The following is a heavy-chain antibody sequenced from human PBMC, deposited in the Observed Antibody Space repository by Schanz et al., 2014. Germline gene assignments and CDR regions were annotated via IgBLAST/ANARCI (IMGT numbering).Heavy chain of an antibody. CDR3: ARDRVGASSYFDY. J-gene: IGHJ4*02. Sequence: EVQLLESGGGLVKPGGSLRLSCAASGFTFSDYYMTWIRQAPGKGLEWVSAISGSGGSTVYADSVKGRFTISRDNSNNTVFLQMNSLRAEDTAVYYCARDRVGASSYFDYWGQGTLVTVSS. CDR2: ISGSGGST. D-gene: IGHD1-26*01. V-gene: IGHV3-23*01. CDR1: GFTFSDYY.